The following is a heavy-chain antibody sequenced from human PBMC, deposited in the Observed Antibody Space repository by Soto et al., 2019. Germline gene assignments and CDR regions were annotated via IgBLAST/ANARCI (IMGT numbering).Heavy chain of an antibody. Sequence: SETLSLTSTVSGCPISVYYWSWLRQPPGKGLEWIGNIYYSGSTNYNPSLKSRVSISVDTSKNQFSLKLSSVTAADTAVYYCARVAYYDSSGYLYDYWGQGTLVTGSS. D-gene: IGHD3-22*01. CDR3: ARVAYYDSSGYLYDY. CDR2: IYYSGST. J-gene: IGHJ4*02. CDR1: GCPISVYY. V-gene: IGHV4-59*01.